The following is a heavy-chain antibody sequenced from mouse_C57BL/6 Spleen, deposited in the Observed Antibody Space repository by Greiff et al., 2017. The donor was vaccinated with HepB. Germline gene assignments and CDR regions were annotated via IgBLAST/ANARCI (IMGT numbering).Heavy chain of an antibody. CDR1: GYTFTSYW. D-gene: IGHD2-3*01. J-gene: IGHJ4*01. CDR3: ARNDVYAMDY. V-gene: IGHV1-69*01. Sequence: QVQLRQSGAELVMPGASVKLSCKASGYTFTSYWMHWVKQRPGQGLEWIGEIDPSDSYTNYNQKFKGKSTLTVDKSSSTAYMQLSSLTSEDSAVYYCARNDVYAMDYWGQGTSVTVSS. CDR2: IDPSDSYT.